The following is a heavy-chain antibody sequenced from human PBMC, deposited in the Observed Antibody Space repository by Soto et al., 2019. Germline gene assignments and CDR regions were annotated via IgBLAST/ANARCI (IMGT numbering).Heavy chain of an antibody. CDR3: ARVEAGTRGGYYAMDV. CDR2: MNPNSGNT. J-gene: IGHJ6*02. CDR1: GYTFTSYD. V-gene: IGHV1-8*01. D-gene: IGHD6-19*01. Sequence: GASVKVSCKASGYTFTSYDINWVRQATGQGLEWMGWMNPNSGNTGYAQKFQGRVTITRDTSASTAYMELSSLRSEDTAVFYCARVEAGTRGGYYAMDVWGQGTTVTVSS.